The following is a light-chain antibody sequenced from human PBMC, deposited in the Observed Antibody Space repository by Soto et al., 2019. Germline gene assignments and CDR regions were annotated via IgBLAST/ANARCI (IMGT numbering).Light chain of an antibody. V-gene: IGLV2-8*01. CDR2: EVS. Sequence: QSVLTQPPSASGSPGQSVTISCTGTSSDVGAHNFVSWHQQHPGKAPQLMVYEVSKRPSGVPDRFSGSKSGNTASLTVSGLQAEDEADYYCSSYGGSKNHVFGTGTKVXXL. CDR1: SSDVGAHNF. J-gene: IGLJ1*01. CDR3: SSYGGSKNHV.